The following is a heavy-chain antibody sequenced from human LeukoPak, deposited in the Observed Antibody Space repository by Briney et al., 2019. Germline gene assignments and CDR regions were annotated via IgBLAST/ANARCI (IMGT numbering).Heavy chain of an antibody. CDR1: GGSISSSY. CDR2: IYYSGST. V-gene: IGHV4-59*01. J-gene: IGHJ5*02. CDR3: ARDSSGLNWIDP. Sequence: SETLSLTCTVSGGSISSSYWSWIRQPPGKGLEWIGYIYYSGSTNYNPSLKSRVTISVDTSKNQFSLKLSSVTAADTAVYYCARDSSGLNWIDPWGQGTPLTVSS. D-gene: IGHD6-19*01.